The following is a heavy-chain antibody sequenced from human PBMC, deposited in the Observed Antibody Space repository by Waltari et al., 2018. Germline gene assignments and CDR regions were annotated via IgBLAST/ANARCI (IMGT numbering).Heavy chain of an antibody. V-gene: IGHV1-69*05. J-gene: IGHJ5*02. CDR3: ARAVYYDILTGYYNANWFDP. Sequence: QVQLVQSGAEVKKPGSSVKVSCKASGGTFSSYAISWVRQAPGQGLEWMGGVIPIFGTANYAQKFQGRVTITTDESTSPAYMGLSSLRSEDTAVYYCARAVYYDILTGYYNANWFDPWGQGTLVTVSS. D-gene: IGHD3-9*01. CDR1: GGTFSSYA. CDR2: VIPIFGTA.